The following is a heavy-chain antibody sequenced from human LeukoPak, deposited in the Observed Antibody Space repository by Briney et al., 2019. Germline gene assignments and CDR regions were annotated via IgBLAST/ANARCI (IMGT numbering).Heavy chain of an antibody. Sequence: GGSLRLSCAASGFTFSSYAMSWVRQAPGKGLEGVAVISYDGSNKYYADSVKGRFTISRDNSKYTLYLQMNSLRAEDTAVYYCAKDFLVAGRRGPIDYWGQGTLVTVSS. V-gene: IGHV3-30*04. CDR2: ISYDGSNK. D-gene: IGHD6-19*01. CDR1: GFTFSSYA. J-gene: IGHJ4*02. CDR3: AKDFLVAGRRGPIDY.